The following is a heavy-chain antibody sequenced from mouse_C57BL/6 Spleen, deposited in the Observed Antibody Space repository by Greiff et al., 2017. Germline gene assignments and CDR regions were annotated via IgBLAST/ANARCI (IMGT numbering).Heavy chain of an antibody. J-gene: IGHJ1*03. D-gene: IGHD1-1*01. CDR2: INPYNGGT. CDR1: GYTFTDYY. CDR3: ARPYGSSQNDRYFDV. V-gene: IGHV1-19*01. Sequence: EVKLVESGPVLVKPGASVKMSCKASGYTFTDYYMNWVKQSHGKSLEWIGVINPYNGGTSYNQKFKGKATLTVDKSSSTASMEINRLTSEDSAVYYWARPYGSSQNDRYFDVWGTGTTVTVSS.